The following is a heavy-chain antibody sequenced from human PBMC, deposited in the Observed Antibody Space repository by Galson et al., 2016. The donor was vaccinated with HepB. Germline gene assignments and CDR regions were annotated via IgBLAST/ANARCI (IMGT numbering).Heavy chain of an antibody. CDR3: ARGVVEVLGKYYFDY. Sequence: SLRLSCAASGFTFGTSWMSWVRQVTGNGLEWVSGIGSAGDTYYPDSVKGRFTISRENAKNSFYLQMSSLRGEDTAVYYCARGVVEVLGKYYFDYWGQGTLVTVSS. V-gene: IGHV3-13*01. J-gene: IGHJ4*02. CDR1: GFTFGTSW. D-gene: IGHD2/OR15-2a*01. CDR2: IGSAGDT.